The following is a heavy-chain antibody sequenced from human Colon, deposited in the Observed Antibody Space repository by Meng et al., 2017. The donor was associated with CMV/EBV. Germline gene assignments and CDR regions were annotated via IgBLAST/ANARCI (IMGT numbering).Heavy chain of an antibody. V-gene: IGHV3-9*01. J-gene: IGHJ6*02. CDR2: VSWNSDYI. D-gene: IGHD3-10*01. CDR3: ARDTGLWSEGIDI. CDR1: GFIFDNYA. Sequence: SLKISCATSGFIFDNYAMHWVRQVPGKGLEWVSGVSWNSDYIGYADSVKGRFTISRDNAKNSLYLQMNSLRAEDTAVYYCARDTGLWSEGIDIWGQGTTVTVSS.